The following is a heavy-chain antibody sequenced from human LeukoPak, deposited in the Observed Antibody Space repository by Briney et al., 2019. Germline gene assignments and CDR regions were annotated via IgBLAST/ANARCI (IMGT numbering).Heavy chain of an antibody. CDR1: GGSISSYY. CDR2: IYYSGST. Sequence: PSETLSLTCTVSGGSISSYYWSWIRQPPGKGLEWIGYIYYSGSTNYNPSLKSRVTISVDTSKNQFSLKLSSVTAADTAVYYCAKAEDSGHIKGGAFDIWGQGTMVTVSS. D-gene: IGHD5-12*01. J-gene: IGHJ3*02. CDR3: AKAEDSGHIKGGAFDI. V-gene: IGHV4-59*01.